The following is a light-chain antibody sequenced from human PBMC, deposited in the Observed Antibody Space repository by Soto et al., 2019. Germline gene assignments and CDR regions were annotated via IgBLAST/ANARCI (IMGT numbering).Light chain of an antibody. CDR2: AAA. CDR1: QNIDTY. CDR3: QHYDTYPLT. J-gene: IGKJ4*01. V-gene: IGKV1-39*01. Sequence: DIRVTQSPSSLSASVGDRVTISCRTSQNIDTYLQWYQQKSGKAPRLLIYAAANLQSGVPSYFSGSGSGTDFTLTITSLQPDDFATYYCQHYDTYPLTFGGGTKVDNK.